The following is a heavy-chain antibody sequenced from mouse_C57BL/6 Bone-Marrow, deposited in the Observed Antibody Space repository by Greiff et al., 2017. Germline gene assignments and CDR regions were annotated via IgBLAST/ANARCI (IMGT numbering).Heavy chain of an antibody. D-gene: IGHD2-5*01. J-gene: IGHJ1*03. CDR1: GISITTGNYR. CDR2: IYYSGTI. Sequence: DVHLVESGPGLVKPSQTVFLTCTVTGISITTGNYRWSWIRQFPGNKLEWIGYIYYSGTITYNPSLTSRTTITRDTPKNQFFLEMNSLTAEDTATYYCARHYSNSWYFDVWGTGTTVTVSS. CDR3: ARHYSNSWYFDV. V-gene: IGHV3-5*01.